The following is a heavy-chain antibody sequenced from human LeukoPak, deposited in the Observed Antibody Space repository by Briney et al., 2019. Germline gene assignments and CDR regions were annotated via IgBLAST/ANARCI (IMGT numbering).Heavy chain of an antibody. V-gene: IGHV4-4*02. Sequence: SETLSLTCDVSGGSVTSTNWWTSVRQPPGKGLEWIGEVHLDGRTNYNPSLKSRVTISVDTSKNQFSLKLSSVTAADTAVYYCARKVESKWFDPWGQGTLVTVSS. J-gene: IGHJ5*02. CDR3: ARKVESKWFDP. CDR2: VHLDGRT. D-gene: IGHD1-1*01. CDR1: GGSVTSTNW.